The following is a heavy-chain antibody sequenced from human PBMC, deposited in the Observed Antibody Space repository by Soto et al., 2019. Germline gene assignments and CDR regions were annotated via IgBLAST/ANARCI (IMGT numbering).Heavy chain of an antibody. CDR2: IIPIFGTA. V-gene: IGHV1-69*06. D-gene: IGHD6-13*01. Sequence: SVKVSCKASGGTFSSYAISWVRQAPGQGPEWMGGIIPIFGTANYAQKFQGRVTITADKSTSTAYMELSSLRSEDTAVYYCARDKTEYRSSWYPPDWFDPWGQGTLVTVSS. CDR3: ARDKTEYRSSWYPPDWFDP. J-gene: IGHJ5*02. CDR1: GGTFSSYA.